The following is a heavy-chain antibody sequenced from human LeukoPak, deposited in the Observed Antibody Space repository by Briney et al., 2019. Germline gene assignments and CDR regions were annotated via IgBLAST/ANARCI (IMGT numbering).Heavy chain of an antibody. CDR2: IYYSGST. D-gene: IGHD6-13*01. CDR1: GASVSSASY. J-gene: IGHJ4*02. Sequence: SETLSLTCTVSGASVSSASYWSWIRQPPGKGLEWFGYIYYSGSTNYNPSLKSRVTISVDTSKNQFSLKLSSVTAADTAVYYCARRGSSSWYFDYWGQGTLVTVSS. CDR3: ARRGSSSWYFDY. V-gene: IGHV4-61*01.